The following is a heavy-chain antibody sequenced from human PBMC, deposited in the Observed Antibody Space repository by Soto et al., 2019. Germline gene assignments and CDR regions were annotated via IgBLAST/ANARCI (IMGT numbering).Heavy chain of an antibody. CDR2: IYYSGST. CDR3: ALGSVTTGYYYYGMDV. V-gene: IGHV4-59*08. Sequence: SETLSLTCTVSGGSISSYYWSWIRQPPGKGLEWIGYIYYSGSTNYNPSLKSRVTISVDTSKNQFSLKLSSVTAADTAVYYCALGSVTTGYYYYGMDVWGQGTTVTVSS. D-gene: IGHD4-17*01. CDR1: GGSISSYY. J-gene: IGHJ6*02.